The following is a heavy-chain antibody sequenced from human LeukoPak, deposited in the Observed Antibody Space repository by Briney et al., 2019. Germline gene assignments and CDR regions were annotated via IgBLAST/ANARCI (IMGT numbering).Heavy chain of an antibody. D-gene: IGHD2-15*01. CDR1: GFTFNNYA. CDR3: AKSPSLSPATATNY. J-gene: IGHJ4*02. V-gene: IGHV3-23*01. CDR2: ISGSDTST. Sequence: PGGSLRLSCAASGFTFNNYAMSWVRQAPGKGLEWVSVISGSDTSTYYADSVKGRFTISRDDSKNTLYLQMNSLRAEDMAVYYCAKSPSLSPATATNYWGQGTLVTVSS.